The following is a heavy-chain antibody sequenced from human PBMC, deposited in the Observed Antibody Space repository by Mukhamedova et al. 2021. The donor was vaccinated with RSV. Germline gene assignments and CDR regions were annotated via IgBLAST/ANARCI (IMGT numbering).Heavy chain of an antibody. CDR2: IKLDGSES. CDR3: AKTNGYYPDD. V-gene: IGHV3-7*03. D-gene: IGHD3-22*01. Sequence: VRQAPGKGLEWVANIKLDGSESYYVDSVKGRSTISRDNPKNSLYLQMTTLRAEYTAVYYCAKTNGYYPDDWGQETLVTVSS. J-gene: IGHJ4*02.